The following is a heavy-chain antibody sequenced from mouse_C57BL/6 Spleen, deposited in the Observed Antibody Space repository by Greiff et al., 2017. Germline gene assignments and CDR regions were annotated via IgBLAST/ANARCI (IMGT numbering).Heavy chain of an antibody. D-gene: IGHD4-1*01. CDR1: GFTFSSYT. Sequence: VMLVESGGGLVKPGGSLKLSCAASGFTFSSYTMSWVRQTPEKRLEWVATISGGGGNTYYPDSVKGRFTISRDNAKNTLYLQMSSLRSEDTALYYCARHEAGTSYFDYWGQGTTLTVSA. V-gene: IGHV5-9*01. CDR3: ARHEAGTSYFDY. J-gene: IGHJ2*01. CDR2: ISGGGGNT.